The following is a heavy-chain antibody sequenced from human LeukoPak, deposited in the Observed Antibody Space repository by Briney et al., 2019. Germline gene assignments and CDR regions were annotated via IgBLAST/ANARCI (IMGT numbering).Heavy chain of an antibody. CDR2: MNPNSGNT. V-gene: IGHV1-8*03. CDR3: ARVVVVVVGGGYYYYYMDV. CDR1: GYTFTSYD. Sequence: GSVKVSCKASGYTFTSYDINWVRQATGQGLEWMGWMNPNSGNTGYAQKFQGRVTITRNTSISTAYMELSSLRSEDTAVYYCARVVVVVVGGGYYYYYMDVWGKGTTVTVSS. J-gene: IGHJ6*03. D-gene: IGHD2-15*01.